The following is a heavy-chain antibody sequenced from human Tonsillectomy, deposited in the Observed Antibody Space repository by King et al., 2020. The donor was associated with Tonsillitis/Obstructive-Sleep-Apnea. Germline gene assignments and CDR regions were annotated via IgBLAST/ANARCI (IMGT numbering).Heavy chain of an antibody. CDR2: ISGSWDST. CDR1: GFTFSSSA. CDR3: AKGSSGWFDY. Sequence: QLVQSGGGLVQPGGSLRLSCAASGFTFSSSAMSWVRQAPGKGLEWVSGISGSWDSTYYADSVKGRFTTSRDNSKNTLSLQMNSLRAWDTAVYYCAKGSSGWFDYWGQGTLVTVSS. V-gene: IGHV3-23*04. J-gene: IGHJ4*02. D-gene: IGHD6-19*01.